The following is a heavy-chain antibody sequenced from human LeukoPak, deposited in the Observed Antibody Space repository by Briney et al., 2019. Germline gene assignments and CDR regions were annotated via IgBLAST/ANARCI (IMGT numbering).Heavy chain of an antibody. V-gene: IGHV4-59*01. CDR2: IYYSGST. CDR3: ARVHDSGSYQWGDYYYYYMDV. D-gene: IGHD1-26*01. J-gene: IGHJ6*03. Sequence: SETLSLTCTVSGGSISSYYWSWIRQPPGKGLEWIGYIYYSGSTNYNPSLKSRVTISVDTSKNQFSLNLSSVTAADTAVYYCARVHDSGSYQWGDYYYYYMDVWGKGTTVTVPS. CDR1: GGSISSYY.